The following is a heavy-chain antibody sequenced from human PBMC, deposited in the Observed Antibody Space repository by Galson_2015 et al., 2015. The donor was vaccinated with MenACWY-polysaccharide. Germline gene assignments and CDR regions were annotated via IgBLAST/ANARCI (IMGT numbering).Heavy chain of an antibody. CDR2: IRCKASGETT. V-gene: IGHV3-49*03. Sequence: SLRLSCAASGFTFGDYAIAWFRQAPGKGLEWVGFIRCKASGETTGYAASVKGTFTISSDDSKSTAYLQMNSLQTEDTGIYYCTRDRPIDYWGQGTLVTVSS. CDR3: TRDRPIDY. CDR1: GFTFGDYA. J-gene: IGHJ4*02.